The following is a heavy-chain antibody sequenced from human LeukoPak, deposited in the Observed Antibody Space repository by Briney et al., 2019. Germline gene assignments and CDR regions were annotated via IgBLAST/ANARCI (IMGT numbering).Heavy chain of an antibody. Sequence: GESLKISCKASEYSSTSYWISWVRQMPGKGREWMGRIDPSDSYTNYSPSFQGHVTISADKSISTAYLQWSSLKASDTAMYYCARHEDSSKNWFDPWGQGTLVTVSS. CDR3: ARHEDSSKNWFDP. CDR1: EYSSTSYW. V-gene: IGHV5-10-1*01. J-gene: IGHJ5*02. D-gene: IGHD6-6*01. CDR2: IDPSDSYT.